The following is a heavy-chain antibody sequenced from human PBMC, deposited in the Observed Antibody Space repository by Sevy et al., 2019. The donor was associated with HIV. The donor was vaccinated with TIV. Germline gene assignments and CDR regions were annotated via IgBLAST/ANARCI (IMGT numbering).Heavy chain of an antibody. CDR2: IYHSGST. Sequence: SETLSLTCAVSGYSISSGYYWGWIRQPPGKGLEWIGSIYHSGSTYYNPSLKSRVTISVDTSKNQFSLKLSSVTAADTAVYYCARVPVVTMIVVDHPWLDPWGQGTLVTVSS. D-gene: IGHD3-22*01. CDR1: GYSISSGYY. CDR3: ARVPVVTMIVVDHPWLDP. J-gene: IGHJ5*02. V-gene: IGHV4-38-2*01.